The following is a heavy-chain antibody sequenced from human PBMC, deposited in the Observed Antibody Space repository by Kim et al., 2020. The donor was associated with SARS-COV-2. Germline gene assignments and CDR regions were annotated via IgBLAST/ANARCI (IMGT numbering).Heavy chain of an antibody. Sequence: SETRSLTCTVSGGSISSGGYYWSWIRQHPGKGLEWIGYIYYSGSTYYNPSLKSRVTISVDTSKNQFSLKLSSVTAADTAVYYCARGTSGTFDYWGQGTLVTVSS. J-gene: IGHJ4*02. V-gene: IGHV4-31*03. CDR2: IYYSGST. D-gene: IGHD3-3*01. CDR1: GGSISSGGYY. CDR3: ARGTSGTFDY.